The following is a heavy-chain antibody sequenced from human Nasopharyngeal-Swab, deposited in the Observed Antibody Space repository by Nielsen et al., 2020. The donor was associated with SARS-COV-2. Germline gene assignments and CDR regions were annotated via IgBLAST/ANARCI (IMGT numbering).Heavy chain of an antibody. D-gene: IGHD5-18*01. Sequence: SLKISCAVSGFSFSDYYMSWIRQAPGKGLEWVSYISSSGSTISYANSVKGRFTISRDNAKKSLYLQMNSLRAEDTAVYYCASNRGYSYGSPLDNWGQGTLVTVSS. J-gene: IGHJ4*02. CDR3: ASNRGYSYGSPLDN. CDR1: GFSFSDYY. V-gene: IGHV3-11*01. CDR2: ISSSGSTI.